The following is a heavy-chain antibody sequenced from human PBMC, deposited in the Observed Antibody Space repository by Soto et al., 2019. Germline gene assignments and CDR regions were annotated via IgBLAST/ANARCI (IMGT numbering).Heavy chain of an antibody. D-gene: IGHD3-10*01. CDR1: GYSFTSYW. Sequence: PGESLKISCKGSGYSFTSYWISWVRQMPGKGLEWMGRIDPSDSYTNYSPSFQGHVTISADKSISTAYLQWSSLKASDTAMYYCARHFLPRKYYGSGSYLDIWGQGTMVTVSS. J-gene: IGHJ3*02. V-gene: IGHV5-10-1*01. CDR2: IDPSDSYT. CDR3: ARHFLPRKYYGSGSYLDI.